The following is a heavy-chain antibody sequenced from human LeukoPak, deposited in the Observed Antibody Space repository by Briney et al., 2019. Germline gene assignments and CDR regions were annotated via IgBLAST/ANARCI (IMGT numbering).Heavy chain of an antibody. J-gene: IGHJ4*02. CDR1: GGSISSGSYY. CDR3: ARVKYYYDSSGYYYYYFDY. Sequence: SQTLSLTCTVSGGSISSGSYYWSWIRQPAGKGLEWIGRIYTSGSTNYNPSLKSRVTISVDTSKNQFSLKLSSVTAADTAVYYCARVKYYYDSSGYYYYYFDYWGQGTLVTASS. V-gene: IGHV4-61*02. CDR2: IYTSGST. D-gene: IGHD3-22*01.